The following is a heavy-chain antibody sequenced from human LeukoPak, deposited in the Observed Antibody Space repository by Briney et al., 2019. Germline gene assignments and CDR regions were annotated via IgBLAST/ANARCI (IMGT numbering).Heavy chain of an antibody. CDR2: INAGNGNT. CDR1: GYTFTGYY. J-gene: IGHJ5*02. CDR3: ARAYYDYVWGSYRPFGNANWFDP. Sequence: ASVKVSCKGSGYTFTGYYMHWVRRPPAQGLEWVGWINAGNGNTKYSQKFQGRVTITRDTSASTAYMELSSLRSEDTAVYYCARAYYDYVWGSYRPFGNANWFDPWGQGTLVTVSS. D-gene: IGHD3-16*02. V-gene: IGHV1-3*01.